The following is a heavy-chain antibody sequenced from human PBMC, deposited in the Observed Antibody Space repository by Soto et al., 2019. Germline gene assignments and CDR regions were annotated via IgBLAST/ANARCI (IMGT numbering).Heavy chain of an antibody. CDR2: IICLDNSV. D-gene: IGHD3-3*01. CDR3: AKDSGLPDFGIVMHAFDV. J-gene: IGHJ3*01. Sequence: GGSLRLSCAASGFTLRALAMSWVRHATGRAVEWVSTIICLDNSVRYSDSVRGRVTVSRDNSKNTLYLQINSLRAEDTALYYCAKDSGLPDFGIVMHAFDVWGQGTMVTVSS. V-gene: IGHV3-23*01. CDR1: GFTLRALA.